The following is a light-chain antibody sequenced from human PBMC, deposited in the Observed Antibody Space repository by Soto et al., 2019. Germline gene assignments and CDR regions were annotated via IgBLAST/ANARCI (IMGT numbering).Light chain of an antibody. CDR2: NAY. J-gene: IGKJ1*01. CDR1: QSLNSNS. CDR3: QQYDGSPRT. Sequence: EIVLTQSPGTLSVSPGERATLSCRASQSLNSNSLAWYQQKPGQAPRLLIYNAYNRASGIPDRFSGSGSGTDFTLTSSRLEPEDFVVYHCQQYDGSPRTFGQGTKVE. V-gene: IGKV3-20*01.